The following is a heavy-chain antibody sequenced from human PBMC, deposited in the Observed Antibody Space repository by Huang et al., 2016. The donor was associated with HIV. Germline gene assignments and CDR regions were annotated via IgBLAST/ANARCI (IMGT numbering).Heavy chain of an antibody. J-gene: IGHJ3*02. CDR2: LAPEHGET. Sequence: QVQLVQSGAEVKKPGASVQVSCKVSGYTLTELSLHWVRQAPGKGLEWMGGLAPEHGETNHAQNCQVRVTKTEDTSTDTAYMELNSLRSEDTAVYYCATGFDTYYDIWGQGTMVIAFS. CDR1: GYTLTELS. D-gene: IGHD2-21*01. CDR3: ATGFDTYYDI. V-gene: IGHV1-24*01.